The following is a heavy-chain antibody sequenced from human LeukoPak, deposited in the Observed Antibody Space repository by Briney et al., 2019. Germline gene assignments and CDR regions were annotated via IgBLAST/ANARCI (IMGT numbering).Heavy chain of an antibody. CDR2: ISGSSYYI. CDR3: GRAPTVSVGYCSWVSCQGDF. CDR1: GFTFSSYS. J-gene: IGHJ4*02. Sequence: PGGSLRLSCAASGFTFSSYSMNWVRQAPGKGLEWVSSISGSSYYIYYADSVKGRFTISRDNAKNSLYLQMNSLRAEDTAVYYCGRAPTVSVGYCSWVSCQGDFWGQGTLVTVFS. V-gene: IGHV3-21*01. D-gene: IGHD2-15*01.